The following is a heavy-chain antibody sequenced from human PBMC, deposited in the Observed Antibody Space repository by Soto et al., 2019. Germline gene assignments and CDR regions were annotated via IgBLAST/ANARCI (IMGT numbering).Heavy chain of an antibody. CDR1: GYPFTSYY. V-gene: IGHV1-2*04. D-gene: IGHD2-15*01. CDR2: INPNSGGT. J-gene: IGHJ6*02. Sequence: XSVKGSCKASGYPFTSYYMRWVRQAPGQGLEWMGWINPNSGGTNYAQKFQCWVTMTRDTSISTACMELSRLRSDDTAVYYCARDRGKDCNGGSCRYYYGMDVWAQGTTVTVSS. CDR3: ARDRGKDCNGGSCRYYYGMDV.